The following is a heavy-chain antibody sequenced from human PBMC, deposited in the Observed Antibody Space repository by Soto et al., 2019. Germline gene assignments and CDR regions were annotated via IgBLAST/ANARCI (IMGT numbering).Heavy chain of an antibody. CDR1: GFTFPSAW. D-gene: IGHD6-25*01. Sequence: EVQLVESGGGFVKPGGSLRLSCAASGFTFPSAWMNWVRQAPGKGLEWVARIVSRSDGGAIDYAAPVRGRFTISRDDSKITLYLQMNSLKVEDTGIYFCTTATKLNAGGQVSGAFDVWGQGTMVTASS. V-gene: IGHV3-15*07. CDR2: IVSRSDGGAI. J-gene: IGHJ3*01. CDR3: TTATKLNAGGQVSGAFDV.